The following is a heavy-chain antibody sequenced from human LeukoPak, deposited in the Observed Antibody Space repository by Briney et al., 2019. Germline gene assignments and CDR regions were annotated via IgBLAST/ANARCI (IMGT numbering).Heavy chain of an antibody. CDR1: GGSISGSSYY. Sequence: SETLSLTCTVSGGSISGSSYYWGWIRQPPGKGLEWIGSIYYSGSTYYNPSLESRVTISVDTSKNQFSLKLSSVTAADTAVYYCARPSGYSYGYGIDYWGQGTLVTVSS. CDR2: IYYSGST. CDR3: ARPSGYSYGYGIDY. J-gene: IGHJ4*02. V-gene: IGHV4-39*01. D-gene: IGHD5-18*01.